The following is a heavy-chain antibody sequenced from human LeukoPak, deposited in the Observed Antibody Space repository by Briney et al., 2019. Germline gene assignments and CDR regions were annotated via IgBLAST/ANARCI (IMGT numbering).Heavy chain of an antibody. V-gene: IGHV4-59*08. CDR2: IYVTGT. CDR1: GGSLGTYY. D-gene: IGHD3-16*02. J-gene: IGHJ6*03. CDR3: ARHIGGGIEDMDV. Sequence: SETLSLTCTVSGGSLGTYYWSWVRQSPRTGLGWIGYIYVTGTRYNPYLQSQVTISVDRSRNQFFLKMTSVTAADTAVYYCARHIGGGIEDMDVWGRGTKVTVSS.